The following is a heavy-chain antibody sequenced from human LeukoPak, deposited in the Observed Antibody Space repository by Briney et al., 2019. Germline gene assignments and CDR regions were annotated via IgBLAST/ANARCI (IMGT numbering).Heavy chain of an antibody. CDR3: ARESTGERPGY. V-gene: IGHV3-7*01. D-gene: IGHD1-1*01. CDR1: GFSFTSYW. CDR2: IKQDGSET. J-gene: IGHJ4*02. Sequence: GGSLRLSCAASGFSFTSYWMSWVRQAPGKGLEWVANIKQDGSETYYVGSVKGRFTISRDNAKNSLYLQMNSLRAEDTAVYFCARESTGERPGYWGQGTLVTVSS.